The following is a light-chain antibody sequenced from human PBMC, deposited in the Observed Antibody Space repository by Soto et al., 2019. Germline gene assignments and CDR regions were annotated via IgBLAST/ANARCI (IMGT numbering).Light chain of an antibody. Sequence: DIQMTQSPSTLSASVGDRVSITCRASQSLNSWLAWYQQKPGKAPKLLIYKTSTLESGVPSRFSGSGSGTEFTLTISNLQPEDFALYYCQHYGDSSWTFGQGTRVDIK. CDR3: QHYGDSSWT. J-gene: IGKJ1*01. V-gene: IGKV1-5*03. CDR1: QSLNSW. CDR2: KTS.